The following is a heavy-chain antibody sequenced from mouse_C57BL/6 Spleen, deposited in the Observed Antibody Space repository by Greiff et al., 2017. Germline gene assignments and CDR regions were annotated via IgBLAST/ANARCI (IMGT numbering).Heavy chain of an antibody. CDR3: ARSNWYVDYAMDY. CDR2: IYPRDGST. D-gene: IGHD4-1*01. V-gene: IGHV1-78*01. J-gene: IGHJ4*01. CDR1: GYTFTDHT. Sequence: VQLQQSDAELVKPGASVKISCKVSGYTFTDHTIHWMKQRPEQGLEWIGYIYPRDGSTKYNEKFKGKATLTADKSSSTAYLQLNSLTSEVSAVYFCARSNWYVDYAMDYWGQGTSVTVSS.